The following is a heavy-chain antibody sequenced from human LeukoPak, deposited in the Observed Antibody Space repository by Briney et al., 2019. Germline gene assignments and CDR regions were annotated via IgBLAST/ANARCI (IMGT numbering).Heavy chain of an antibody. J-gene: IGHJ2*01. D-gene: IGHD1-26*01. CDR2: IYSSGST. CDR3: ARAPQYRSGSYKNWYFDL. CDR1: GASINSGSNY. V-gene: IGHV4-39*07. Sequence: SSETLSLTCRVSGASINSGSNYWGWIRQPPGKTLEWIGSIYSSGSTYYNPSLKSRVIIMIDTPKNHFSLTLSSVTAADTAVYYCARAPQYRSGSYKNWYFDLWGRGTLVTVSS.